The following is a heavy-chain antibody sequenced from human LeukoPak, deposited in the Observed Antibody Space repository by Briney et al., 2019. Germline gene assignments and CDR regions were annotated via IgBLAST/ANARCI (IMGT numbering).Heavy chain of an antibody. V-gene: IGHV4-30-4*01. D-gene: IGHD2-2*01. J-gene: IGHJ4*02. Sequence: PQTLSLTCTVSGGSISSGDYYWSWIRQPPGKGLEWIGYIYYSGSTYYNPSLKSRVTISVDTSKNQFSLKLSSVTAADTAVYYCAKGTNPYYFDYWGQGTLVTVSS. CDR3: AKGTNPYYFDY. CDR2: IYYSGST. CDR1: GGSISSGDYY.